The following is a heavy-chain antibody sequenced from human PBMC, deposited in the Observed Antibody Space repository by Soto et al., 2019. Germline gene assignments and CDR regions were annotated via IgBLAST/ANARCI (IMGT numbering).Heavy chain of an antibody. Sequence: SETLSLTCTVSGGSISSYYWSWIRQPPGKGLEWIGYIYYSGSTNYNPSLKSRVTISVDTSKNQFSLKLSSVTAADTAVYYCARQVLGYSSSWYFDYWGQGTLVTVSS. D-gene: IGHD6-13*01. V-gene: IGHV4-59*08. J-gene: IGHJ4*02. CDR2: IYYSGST. CDR1: GGSISSYY. CDR3: ARQVLGYSSSWYFDY.